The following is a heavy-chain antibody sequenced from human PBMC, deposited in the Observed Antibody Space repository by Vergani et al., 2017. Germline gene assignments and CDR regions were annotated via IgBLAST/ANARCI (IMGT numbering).Heavy chain of an antibody. CDR2: IYHSGST. D-gene: IGHD6-19*01. Sequence: QVQLQESGPGLVPPSGTLSLTCAVSGGSISSSNWWRWVRQPPGKGLEWLGEIYHSGSTNYNPSLKSRVTIAVDKSKNQVSLKLSSVTAADTAVYYWGRRLSSGWYSMDVWGQGTTVTVSS. CDR3: GRRLSSGWYSMDV. V-gene: IGHV4-4*02. CDR1: GGSISSSNW. J-gene: IGHJ6*02.